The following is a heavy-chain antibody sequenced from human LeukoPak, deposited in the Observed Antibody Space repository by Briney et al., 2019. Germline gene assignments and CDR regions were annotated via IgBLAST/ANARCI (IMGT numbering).Heavy chain of an antibody. D-gene: IGHD4-17*01. CDR2: INSDGSST. V-gene: IGHV3-74*01. CDR1: GFTFSSYW. J-gene: IGHJ6*02. CDR3: ARVLLGDYAIYYYYYYRMDV. Sequence: PGGSLRLSCAASGFTFSSYWMHWVRQAPGKGLVWVSRINSDGSSTSYADSVKGRFTISRDNAKNTLYLQMNSLRAEDTAVYYCARVLLGDYAIYYYYYYRMDVWGQGTTVTVSS.